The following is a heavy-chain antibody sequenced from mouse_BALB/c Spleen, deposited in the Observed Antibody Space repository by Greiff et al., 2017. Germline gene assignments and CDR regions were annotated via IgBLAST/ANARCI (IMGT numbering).Heavy chain of an antibody. CDR1: GFTFSSYG. D-gene: IGHD1-1*01. Sequence: EVMLVESGGDLVKPGGSLKLSCAASGFTFSSYGMPWVRQTPDKRLEWVATISSGGSTYYPDSVKGRFTISRDNARNILYLQMSSLRSEDTAMYYCARATTVVAPHFDYWGQGTTLTVSS. CDR2: ISSGGST. CDR3: ARATTVVAPHFDY. V-gene: IGHV5-6-5*01. J-gene: IGHJ2*01.